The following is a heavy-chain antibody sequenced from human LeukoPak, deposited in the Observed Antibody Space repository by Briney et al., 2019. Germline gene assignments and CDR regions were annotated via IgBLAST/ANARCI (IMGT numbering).Heavy chain of an antibody. J-gene: IGHJ4*02. CDR2: ISYDGSNK. Sequence: PGGSLRLSCAASGFTFSSYGMHWVRQAPGKGLEWVAVISYDGSNKYYADSVKGRFTISRDNSKNTLYLQMNSLRAEDTAVYYCAKDGATNYGDYGNFDCWGQGTLVTVSS. V-gene: IGHV3-30*18. CDR1: GFTFSSYG. CDR3: AKDGATNYGDYGNFDC. D-gene: IGHD4-17*01.